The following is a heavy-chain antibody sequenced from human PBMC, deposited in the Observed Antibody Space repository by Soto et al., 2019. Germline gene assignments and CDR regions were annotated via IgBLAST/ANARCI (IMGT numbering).Heavy chain of an antibody. V-gene: IGHV3-53*01. D-gene: IGHD3-10*01. J-gene: IGHJ6*02. CDR1: GFTVISNY. Sequence: QAGGSLRLSCAASGFTVISNYISLFRHSPVKGLEWVSVIYSGGSTYYADSVKGRFTISRDNSKNTLYLQMNSLRAEDTAVYYCAAAIGYYGSRSYYNGVYYYYYGMDVWGQGTTVTVSS. CDR3: AAAIGYYGSRSYYNGVYYYYYGMDV. CDR2: IYSGGST.